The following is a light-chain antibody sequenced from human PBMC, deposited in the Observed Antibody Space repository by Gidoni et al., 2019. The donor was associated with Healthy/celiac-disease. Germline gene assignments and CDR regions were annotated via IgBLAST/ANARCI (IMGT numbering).Light chain of an antibody. CDR1: SSDVGGYNY. V-gene: IGLV2-8*01. CDR3: SSYAGSNNWV. J-gene: IGLJ3*02. Sequence: QSALTPPPPASGSSGHSVTIPCTGTSSDVGGYNYVSWYQQHPGKAPKLMIYEVSKRPSGVPDRFSGSKSGNTASLTVSGLQAEDEADYYCSSYAGSNNWVFGGGTKLTVL. CDR2: EVS.